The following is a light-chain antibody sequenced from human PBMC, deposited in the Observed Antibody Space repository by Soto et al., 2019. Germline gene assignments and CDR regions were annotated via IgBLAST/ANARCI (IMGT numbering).Light chain of an antibody. CDR2: EGS. V-gene: IGLV2-23*01. J-gene: IGLJ1*01. CDR3: FSYAGSSTYV. CDR1: SSDVGSYNL. Sequence: QSVLTQPASVYGSPGQSIPISCAGTSSDVGSYNLVSWYQNHPGKAPKLMIYEGSKRPSGVSNRFSGSKSGNTASLTISGLQAADEADYFCFSYAGSSTYVFGTGTKVTVL.